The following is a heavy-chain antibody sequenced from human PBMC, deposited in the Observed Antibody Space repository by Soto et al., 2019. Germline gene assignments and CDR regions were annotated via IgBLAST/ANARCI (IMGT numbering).Heavy chain of an antibody. V-gene: IGHV3-48*02. D-gene: IGHD1-26*01. CDR3: ASSVGATSDF. CDR2: ISNSGSTI. Sequence: GGSLRLSCAASGFSFSSHSMNWIRQAPGKGLEWISYISNSGSTIYYADSVKGRFTIPRDNANSSLYLHMNSLRDEDMAVYYCASSVGATSDFWGQGTLVTVSS. J-gene: IGHJ4*02. CDR1: GFSFSSHS.